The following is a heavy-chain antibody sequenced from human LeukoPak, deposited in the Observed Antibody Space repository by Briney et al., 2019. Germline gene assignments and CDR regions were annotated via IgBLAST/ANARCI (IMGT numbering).Heavy chain of an antibody. V-gene: IGHV4-39*07. CDR3: ASRLGPRGYSYGYVSRPVGFDY. CDR1: GGSISSSSYY. D-gene: IGHD5-18*01. J-gene: IGHJ4*02. Sequence: SETLSLTCTVSGGSISSSSYYWGWIRLPPGKGLEWIGSIYYSGSTYYNPSLKSRVTISVDTSKNQFSLKLSSVTAADTAVYYCASRLGPRGYSYGYVSRPVGFDYWGQGTLVTVSS. CDR2: IYYSGST.